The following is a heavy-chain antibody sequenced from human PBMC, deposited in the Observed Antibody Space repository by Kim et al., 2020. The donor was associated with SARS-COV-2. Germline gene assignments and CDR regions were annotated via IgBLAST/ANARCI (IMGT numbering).Heavy chain of an antibody. CDR1: GGSISSYY. Sequence: SETLSLTCTVSGGSISSYYWSWIRQPPGKGLEWIGYIYYSGSTNYNPSLKSRVTISVDTSKNQFSLKLSSVTAADTAVYYCARGEWVVAATYVPMFQRAEEYFQHWGQGTLVTVSS. CDR3: ARGEWVVAATYVPMFQRAEEYFQH. D-gene: IGHD2-15*01. J-gene: IGHJ1*01. V-gene: IGHV4-59*01. CDR2: IYYSGST.